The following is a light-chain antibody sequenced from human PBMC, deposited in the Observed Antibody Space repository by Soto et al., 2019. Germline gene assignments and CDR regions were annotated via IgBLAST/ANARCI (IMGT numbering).Light chain of an antibody. V-gene: IGLV2-14*01. J-gene: IGLJ1*01. CDR3: SSYTSSSPYV. Sequence: QSVLTQPASVSGSPGQSITISCTGTSSDVGAYNYVSWYQQHPGRAPKLMIYEVSSRPSGVSNRFSGSKSDNTASLTISGLQAEDEADYYCSSYTSSSPYVFGTGTKVTVL. CDR1: SSDVGAYNY. CDR2: EVS.